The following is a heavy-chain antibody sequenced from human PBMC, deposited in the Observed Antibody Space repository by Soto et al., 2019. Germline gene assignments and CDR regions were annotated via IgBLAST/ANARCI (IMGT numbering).Heavy chain of an antibody. J-gene: IGHJ6*02. D-gene: IGHD6-6*01. CDR2: ISYDGSNK. CDR3: ARARAAHLYYGMDV. V-gene: IGHV3-30-3*01. CDR1: GFTFSSYA. Sequence: GGSLRLSCAASGFTFSSYAMHWVRQAPGKGLEWVAVISYDGSNKYYADAVKGRFTISRDNSKNTLYLQMNSLRAEDTAVYYCARARAAHLYYGMDVWGQGTTVTVS.